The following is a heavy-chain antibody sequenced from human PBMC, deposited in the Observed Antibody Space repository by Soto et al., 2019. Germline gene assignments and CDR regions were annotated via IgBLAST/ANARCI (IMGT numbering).Heavy chain of an antibody. V-gene: IGHV1-69*08. CDR2: IIPILGIA. CDR1: GGTFSSYT. CDR3: ARDSYSSGPNGGFDP. Sequence: QVQLVQSGAEVKKPGSSVKVSCKASGGTFSSYTISWVRQAPGQGLEWMGRIIPILGIANYAQKFQGRVTITADKSTSTADMELSSLRSEDTAVDYCARDSYSSGPNGGFDPWGQGTLVTVSS. D-gene: IGHD6-19*01. J-gene: IGHJ5*02.